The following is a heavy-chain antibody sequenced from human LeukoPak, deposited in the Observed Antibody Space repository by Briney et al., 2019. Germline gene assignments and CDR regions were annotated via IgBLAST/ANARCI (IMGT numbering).Heavy chain of an antibody. CDR1: GGTFSSYA. D-gene: IGHD6-13*01. CDR2: IIPIFGTA. V-gene: IGHV1-69*06. CDR3: ARSSIIAAAGPYYFDY. Sequence: SVKVSCKASGGTFSSYAISWVRQAPGQGLEWMGGIIPIFGTANYAQKFQGRVTITADKSTSTAYMELSSLRSEDTAVYHCARSSIIAAAGPYYFDYWGQGTLVTVSS. J-gene: IGHJ4*02.